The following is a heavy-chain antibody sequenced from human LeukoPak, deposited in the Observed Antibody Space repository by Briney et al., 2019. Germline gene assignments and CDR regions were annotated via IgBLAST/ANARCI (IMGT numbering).Heavy chain of an antibody. V-gene: IGHV4-34*01. CDR2: INHSGRT. Sequence: SETLSLTCAVYGGSFSGYYWSCIRQPPGKGLEWIGEINHSGRTNYNPSLKSRVTISVDTSKKQFSLKLSSVTAADTAFYYCARYIVSYPHDAFDIWGQGTMVTVSS. CDR1: GGSFSGYY. CDR3: ARYIVSYPHDAFDI. D-gene: IGHD1-26*01. J-gene: IGHJ3*02.